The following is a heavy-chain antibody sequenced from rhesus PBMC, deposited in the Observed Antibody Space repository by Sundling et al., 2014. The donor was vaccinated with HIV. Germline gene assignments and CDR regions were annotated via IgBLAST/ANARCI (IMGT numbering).Heavy chain of an antibody. CDR3: ARVPGYNGYKYFFDF. D-gene: IGHD5-42*01. CDR1: GDSFSGYY. V-gene: IGHV4-165*01. J-gene: IGHJ4*01. Sequence: QVQLQESGPGLVKPSETLSLTCAVSGDSFSGYYWAWIRQPPGKGLEWIGYISGTNEYTEYNPSLKSRVTISTDTSKKQFSLNLSSVTAADTAVYHCARVPGYNGYKYFFDFWGQGIPVTVSS. CDR2: ISGTNEYT.